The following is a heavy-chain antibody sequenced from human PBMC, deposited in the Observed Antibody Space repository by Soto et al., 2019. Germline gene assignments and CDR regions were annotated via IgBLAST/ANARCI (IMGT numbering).Heavy chain of an antibody. V-gene: IGHV3-72*01. D-gene: IGHD2-21*02. Sequence: EVQLVESGGGLVQPGGSLRLSCAASGFPFSNHYMEWVRQAPGKGLGWVGRIRDKARGFTTDYTASVKGRFTISRDDSKNSLYLQMNSLKTEDTAVYYCTRLLAYCGGDCYSFAFDIWGQGTMVTVSS. CDR2: IRDKARGFTT. CDR3: TRLLAYCGGDCYSFAFDI. CDR1: GFPFSNHY. J-gene: IGHJ3*02.